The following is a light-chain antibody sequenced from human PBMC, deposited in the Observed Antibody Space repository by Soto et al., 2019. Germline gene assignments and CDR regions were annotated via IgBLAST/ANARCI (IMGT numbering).Light chain of an antibody. V-gene: IGKV1-5*01. CDR1: QTITRW. CDR2: DAS. Sequence: FTITCRASQTITRWMAWYQQKPGKAPKLLIYDASTLESGVPSRFSGSRSGTEFTLTIGSLQSEDCALYYCQQYNNWPGTFGQGTKVDIK. J-gene: IGKJ1*01. CDR3: QQYNNWPGT.